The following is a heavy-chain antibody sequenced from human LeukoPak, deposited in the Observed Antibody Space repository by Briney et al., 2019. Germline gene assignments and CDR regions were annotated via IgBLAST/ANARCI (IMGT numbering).Heavy chain of an antibody. CDR3: AKDGYAMVSFFDY. J-gene: IGHJ4*02. CDR2: ISGSGGNT. CDR1: GFTFSSYA. V-gene: IGHV3-23*01. Sequence: GGSLRLSCAASGFTFSSYAMTWVRQAPGKGLEWVSGISGSGGNTYYADSVKGRFTISRDNSKNTLYLRLSSLRAEDTAVYYCAKDGYAMVSFFDYWGQGTLVSVSS. D-gene: IGHD4/OR15-4a*01.